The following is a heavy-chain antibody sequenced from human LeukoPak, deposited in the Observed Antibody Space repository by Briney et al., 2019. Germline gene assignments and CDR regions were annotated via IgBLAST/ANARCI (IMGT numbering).Heavy chain of an antibody. CDR3: ARDRTTVTTSVFRGFDP. Sequence: SGGSLRLSCAASGFTFSSYGMHWDRQAPGKGLEWVAVIWYDGSNKYYADSVKGRFTISRDNSKNTLYLQMNSLRAEDTAVYYCARDRTTVTTSVFRGFDPWGQGTLVTVSS. CDR1: GFTFSSYG. J-gene: IGHJ5*02. CDR2: IWYDGSNK. V-gene: IGHV3-33*01. D-gene: IGHD4-17*01.